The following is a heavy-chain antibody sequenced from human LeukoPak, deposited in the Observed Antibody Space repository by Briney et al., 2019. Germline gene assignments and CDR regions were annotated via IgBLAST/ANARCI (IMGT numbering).Heavy chain of an antibody. CDR2: IDPSDSYT. J-gene: IGHJ4*02. V-gene: IGHV5-10-1*01. Sequence: GESLKISCKGSGYSFTNYWISWVRPMPEKGLEWMGRIDPSDSYTNYNPSFQGHVTISIDKSTNTAYLQWSSLKASDTAIYYCARAYDLGYSIDYWGQGTRVTVSS. D-gene: IGHD2-15*01. CDR1: GYSFTNYW. CDR3: ARAYDLGYSIDY.